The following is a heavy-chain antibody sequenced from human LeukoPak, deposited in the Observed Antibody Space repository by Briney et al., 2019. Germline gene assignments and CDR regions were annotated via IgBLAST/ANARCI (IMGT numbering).Heavy chain of an antibody. CDR1: GYTFTGYF. CDR2: INPNSGGT. V-gene: IGHV1-2*02. Sequence: APVKVSCKASGYTFTGYFMHWVRQAPGQGPEWMGWINPNSGGTNYAQKFQGRVIMTRDTSISTAYMELSRLRSDDTAVYYCARVSEYYYFDYWGQGTLVTVSS. D-gene: IGHD2/OR15-2a*01. J-gene: IGHJ4*02. CDR3: ARVSEYYYFDY.